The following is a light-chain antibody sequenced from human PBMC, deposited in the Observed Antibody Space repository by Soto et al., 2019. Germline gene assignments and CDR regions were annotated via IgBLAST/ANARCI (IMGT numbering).Light chain of an antibody. V-gene: IGKV1-12*01. Sequence: DIQMTQSPSYVSASVGDTVTIACRASQDISGWLVWYQQRPGKAPKLLIYTTSTLEIGVPSRFSGSGSGTDYNFTISGLQPEDFATYYSQQAITFPLTFGGGTQVEI. J-gene: IGKJ4*01. CDR1: QDISGW. CDR3: QQAITFPLT. CDR2: TTS.